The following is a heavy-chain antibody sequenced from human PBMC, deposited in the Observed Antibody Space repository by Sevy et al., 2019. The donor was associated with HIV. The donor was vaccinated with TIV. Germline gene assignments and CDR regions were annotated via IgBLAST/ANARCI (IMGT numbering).Heavy chain of an antibody. V-gene: IGHV3-7*01. D-gene: IGHD3-3*01. CDR3: ARERFGVVNGYYYYYGMDV. J-gene: IGHJ6*02. CDR2: IKQDGSEK. Sequence: GGSLRLSCAASGFTFSSYWMSWVRQAPGKGLEWVANIKQDGSEKYYVDSVKGRFTISRDNAKNSLYLQMSSLRAEDTAVYYCARERFGVVNGYYYYYGMDVWGQGTTVTVSS. CDR1: GFTFSSYW.